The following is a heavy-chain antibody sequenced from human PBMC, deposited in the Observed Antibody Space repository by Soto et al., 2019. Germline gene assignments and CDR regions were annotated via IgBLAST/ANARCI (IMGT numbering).Heavy chain of an antibody. CDR3: ARDGLIVVVVAAPYYYYYMDV. J-gene: IGHJ6*03. Sequence: GGSLRLSCAASGFTFSSYSMNWVRQAPGKGLEWVSSISSSSSYIYYADSVKGRFTISRDNAKNSLYLQMNSLRAEDTAVYYCARDGLIVVVVAAPYYYYYMDVWGKGTTVTVSS. CDR2: ISSSSSYI. V-gene: IGHV3-21*01. D-gene: IGHD2-15*01. CDR1: GFTFSSYS.